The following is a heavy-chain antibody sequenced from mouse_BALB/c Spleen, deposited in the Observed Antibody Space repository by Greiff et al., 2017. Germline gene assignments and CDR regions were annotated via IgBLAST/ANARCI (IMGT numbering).Heavy chain of an antibody. V-gene: IGHV1-31*01. Sequence: VQLKQSGPELVKPGASVKISCKASGYSFTGYYMHWVKQSHVKSLEWIGRINPYNGATSYNQNFKDKASLTVDKSSSTAYMELHSLTSEDSAVYYCARDDYDAYWGQGTLVTVSA. D-gene: IGHD2-4*01. CDR1: GYSFTGYY. CDR3: ARDDYDAY. J-gene: IGHJ3*01. CDR2: INPYNGAT.